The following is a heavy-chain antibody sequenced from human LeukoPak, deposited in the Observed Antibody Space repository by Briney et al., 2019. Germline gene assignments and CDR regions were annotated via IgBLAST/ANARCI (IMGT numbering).Heavy chain of an antibody. D-gene: IGHD6-19*01. CDR3: ARVKGKSGWYTFDY. CDR2: IYYSGST. J-gene: IGHJ4*02. CDR1: GGSISSYY. V-gene: IGHV4-59*01. Sequence: SETLSLTCTVSGGSISSYYWSWIRQPPGKGLEWIGYIYYSGSTNYNPSLKSRVTVSVDTSKNQFSLKLSSVTAADTAVYYCARVKGKSGWYTFDYWGQGTLVTVSS.